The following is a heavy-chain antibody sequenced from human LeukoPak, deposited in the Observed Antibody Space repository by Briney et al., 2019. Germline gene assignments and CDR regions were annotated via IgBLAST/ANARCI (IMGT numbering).Heavy chain of an antibody. Sequence: GGSLRLSCAASGFTFSNYAMTWVRQAPGKGPECVSAISGSGGSTYYADSVKGRFTISRDNSKNTLYLQMNSLRAEDTAIYYCAKDVVYCYGSGTRIDYWGRGTLVTVSS. V-gene: IGHV3-23*01. CDR2: ISGSGGST. D-gene: IGHD3-10*01. J-gene: IGHJ4*02. CDR1: GFTFSNYA. CDR3: AKDVVYCYGSGTRIDY.